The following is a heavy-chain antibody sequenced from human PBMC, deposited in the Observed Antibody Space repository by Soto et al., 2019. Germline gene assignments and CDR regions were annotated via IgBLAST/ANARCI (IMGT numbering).Heavy chain of an antibody. J-gene: IGHJ4*02. V-gene: IGHV3-53*01. Sequence: EVQLVESGGGLIPPGGSLRLSCAASGFLVNSAYMTWVRQAPGKGLEWLSMINSDGSTLYAESVKGRFTISRDNSKNRLDLQMNSLRAEDTAMYYWARSGYSFDWGYWGQGTLVIVTS. CDR1: GFLVNSAY. CDR2: INSDGST. D-gene: IGHD5-18*01. CDR3: ARSGYSFDWGY.